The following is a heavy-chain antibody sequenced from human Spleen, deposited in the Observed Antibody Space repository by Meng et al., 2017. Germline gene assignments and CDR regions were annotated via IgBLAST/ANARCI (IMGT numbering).Heavy chain of an antibody. CDR2: INHSGST. CDR3: ARGPTTMAHDFDY. Sequence: GQLPQCGAGLLKPSETLSLTCVVPGGSFSDYYWSWIRQPPGKGLEWIGEINHSGSTNYNPSLENRATISVDTSQNNLSLKLSSVTAADSAVYYCARGPTTMAHDFDYWGQGTLVTVSS. J-gene: IGHJ4*02. D-gene: IGHD4-11*01. CDR1: GGSFSDYY. V-gene: IGHV4-34*01.